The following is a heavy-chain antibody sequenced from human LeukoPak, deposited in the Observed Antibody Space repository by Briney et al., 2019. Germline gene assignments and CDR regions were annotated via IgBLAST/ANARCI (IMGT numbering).Heavy chain of an antibody. CDR2: INPNSGGT. CDR3: ARGTRGSYSSIHD. Sequence: ASVKVSCKASGYTFSDYYIHWVRQAPGQGLEWVGWINPNSGGTDSAQKLQGRVTMTRDTSISATYMELRTLTSDDTAVYYCARGTRGSYSSIHDWGQGTLVTVSS. J-gene: IGHJ4*02. CDR1: GYTFSDYY. D-gene: IGHD1-26*01. V-gene: IGHV1-2*02.